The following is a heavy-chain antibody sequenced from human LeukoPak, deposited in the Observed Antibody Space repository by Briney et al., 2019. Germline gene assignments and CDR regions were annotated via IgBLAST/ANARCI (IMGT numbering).Heavy chain of an antibody. V-gene: IGHV3-7*01. CDR2: IKEDGSIE. CDR1: GFTFSHYW. Sequence: GGSLRLSCVASGFTFSHYWMSWVRQAAGKGLEWVANIKEDGSIEDYVDSVKGRFTVSRDNAKNSLYLEMNSLRVEDTAVYYCVSQQVAPPWGQGTQVIVSS. D-gene: IGHD5-12*01. CDR3: VSQQVAPP. J-gene: IGHJ5*02.